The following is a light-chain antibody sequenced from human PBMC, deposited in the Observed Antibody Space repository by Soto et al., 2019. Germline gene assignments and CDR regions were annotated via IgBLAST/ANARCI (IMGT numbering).Light chain of an antibody. CDR3: SSYTSSNSYV. J-gene: IGLJ1*01. Sequence: QSFLTQPASVSGSPGRSITISCTGTSSDVGGYSYVSWYQQYPGKAPKLMIYEVSNRPAGVSNRFSGSKSVNTASLTISGLQAEDEADYYCSSYTSSNSYVFGTGTKVTVL. CDR2: EVS. CDR1: SSDVGGYSY. V-gene: IGLV2-14*01.